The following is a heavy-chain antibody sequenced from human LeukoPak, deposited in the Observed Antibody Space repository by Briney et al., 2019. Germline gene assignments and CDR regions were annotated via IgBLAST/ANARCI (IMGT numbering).Heavy chain of an antibody. CDR1: AFTFSSYA. V-gene: IGHV3-23*01. CDR3: AKIPLTKFIPYYGSGSYVFDY. CDR2: ISASGGST. Sequence: GSLRLSCAASAFTFSSYAMSWVRQAPGKGLEWVSAISASGGSTYYADSVKGRFTISRDNSKNTLYLQMNSLRAEDTAVYYCAKIPLTKFIPYYGSGSYVFDYWGQGTLVTVSS. D-gene: IGHD3-10*01. J-gene: IGHJ4*02.